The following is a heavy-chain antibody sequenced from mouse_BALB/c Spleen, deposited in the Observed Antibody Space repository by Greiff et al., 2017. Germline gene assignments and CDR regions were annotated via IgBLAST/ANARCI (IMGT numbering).Heavy chain of an antibody. CDR2: ISSGGST. Sequence: DVKLVESGGGLVKPGGSLKLSCAASGFTFSSYAMSWVRQTPEKRLEWVASISSGGSTYYPDSVKGRFTISRDNARNILYLQMSSLRSEDTAMYYCARGYDYDDAMDYWGQGTSVTVSS. V-gene: IGHV5-6-5*01. D-gene: IGHD2-4*01. CDR3: ARGYDYDDAMDY. CDR1: GFTFSSYA. J-gene: IGHJ4*01.